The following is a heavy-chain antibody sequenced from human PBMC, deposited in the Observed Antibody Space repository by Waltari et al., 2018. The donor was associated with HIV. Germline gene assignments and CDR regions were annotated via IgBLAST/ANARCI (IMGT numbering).Heavy chain of an antibody. CDR2: IYYSGST. Sequence: QVQLQESGPGLVKPSQTLSLTCTVSGGSISSGGYYWSWIRQHPGKGLEWIGYIYYSGSTFYNPSLKSRVTISIDTSQNQFSLKLNSVTAADTAVYYCARVEGRGYTYGHHFDYWGQGALVTVSS. J-gene: IGHJ4*02. D-gene: IGHD5-18*01. CDR1: GGSISSGGYY. CDR3: ARVEGRGYTYGHHFDY. V-gene: IGHV4-31*03.